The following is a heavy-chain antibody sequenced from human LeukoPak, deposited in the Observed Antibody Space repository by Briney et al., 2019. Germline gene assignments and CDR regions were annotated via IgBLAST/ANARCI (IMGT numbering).Heavy chain of an antibody. CDR2: VYYSGST. D-gene: IGHD1-1*01. CDR1: GGSVSSGSYY. CDR3: ARVIGTASYHFDY. V-gene: IGHV4-61*01. Sequence: PSETLSLTCTVSGGSVSSGSYYWTWIRQPPGKGLEWIGYVYYSGSTNYDPSLKSRVTISVDTSKNQFSLQLSSVTAADTALYYCARVIGTASYHFDYWGQGTLVTVSS. J-gene: IGHJ4*02.